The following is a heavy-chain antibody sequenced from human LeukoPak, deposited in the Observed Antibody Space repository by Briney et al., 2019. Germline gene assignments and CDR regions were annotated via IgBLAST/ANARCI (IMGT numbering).Heavy chain of an antibody. J-gene: IGHJ4*02. CDR2: ISGSGIKT. CDR3: AKEFKNYNILFLDY. Sequence: GGSLRLSCAASGFMFSSQAMSWVRQAPGKGLEWVSSISGSGIKTDYADSEKGRFTISRDNSKNTVYLEIKSQRVEDTAVYYCAKEFKNYNILFLDYWGQGIRVTVSS. D-gene: IGHD3-9*01. V-gene: IGHV3-23*01. CDR1: GFMFSSQA.